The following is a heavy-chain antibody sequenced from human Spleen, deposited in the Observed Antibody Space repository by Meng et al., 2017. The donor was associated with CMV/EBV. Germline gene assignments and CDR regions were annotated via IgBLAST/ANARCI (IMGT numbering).Heavy chain of an antibody. V-gene: IGHV1-2*02. CDR2: NKNKSGGT. CDR1: FTDYF. Sequence: FTDYFMQRVRQATGQGLEWRGWNKNKSGGTDYAQKGQDRVTMKRDTYISTAYMEQRSLKSDDTAVYYCARERIHIIEDPSRDFDYWAREPWSPSPQ. J-gene: IGHJ4*02. CDR3: ARERIHIIEDPSRDFDY. D-gene: IGHD5-18*01.